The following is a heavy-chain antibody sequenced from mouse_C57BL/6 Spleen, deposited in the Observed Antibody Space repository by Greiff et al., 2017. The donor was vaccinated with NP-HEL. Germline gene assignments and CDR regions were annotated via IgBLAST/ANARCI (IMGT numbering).Heavy chain of an antibody. V-gene: IGHV1-4*01. J-gene: IGHJ4*01. CDR3: VRSRVATGAMDY. Sequence: QVQLQQSGAELARPGASVKMSCKASGYTFTSYTMHWVKQRPGQGLEWIGYINPSSGYTKYNQKFKDKATLTADKSSSTAYMQLSSLTSEDSAVYYCVRSRVATGAMDYWGKGTSVTVSS. CDR1: GYTFTSYT. CDR2: INPSSGYT. D-gene: IGHD1-1*02.